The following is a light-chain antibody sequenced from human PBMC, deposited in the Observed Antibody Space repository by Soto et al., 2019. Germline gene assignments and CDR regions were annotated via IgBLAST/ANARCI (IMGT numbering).Light chain of an antibody. J-gene: IGKJ1*01. CDR2: KAS. CDR3: QQYYTNSQAS. V-gene: IGKV1-5*03. Sequence: DVQMTQSPSTLSASVGDRVTITCRASQNIDNWLAWYQQKLGKAPKLLIYKASNLETGVPSRFSGSGSGTESSLTISNLEPDDFATYHCQQYYTNSQASFGQGTKVEI. CDR1: QNIDNW.